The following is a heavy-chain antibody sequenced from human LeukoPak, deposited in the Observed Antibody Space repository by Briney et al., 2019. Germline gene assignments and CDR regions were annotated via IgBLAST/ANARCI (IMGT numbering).Heavy chain of an antibody. J-gene: IGHJ4*02. V-gene: IGHV3-23*01. CDR1: GFTFSSYA. CDR3: AKDPRGSSPWVY. D-gene: IGHD5-12*01. CDR2: ITGSGART. Sequence: PGGSLRLSCAASGFTFSSYAMTWVRQAPGKGLEWVSAITGSGARTFYADPVKGRFTVSRDNAKNTLYLQMNSLRAEDTAVYYCAKDPRGSSPWVYWGQGTLVTVSS.